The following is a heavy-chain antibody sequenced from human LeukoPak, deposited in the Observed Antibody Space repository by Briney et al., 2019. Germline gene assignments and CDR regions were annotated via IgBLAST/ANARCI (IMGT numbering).Heavy chain of an antibody. D-gene: IGHD3-10*01. CDR3: ARSGGGYFDY. V-gene: IGHV4-59*02. J-gene: IGHJ4*02. CDR2: VYYSGST. CDR1: GGSVSGYY. Sequence: SETLSLTCVVSGGSVSGYYWGWIRQPPGRGLEWIGYVYYSGSTNYNPSFKSRITISVDTSRNQFSLQLSSVTAADTAVYYCARSGGGYFDYWGQGTLVTVSS.